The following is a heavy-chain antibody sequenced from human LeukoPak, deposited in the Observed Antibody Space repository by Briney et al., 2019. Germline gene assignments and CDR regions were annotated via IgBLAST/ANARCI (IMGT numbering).Heavy chain of an antibody. J-gene: IGHJ4*02. CDR2: INHSGST. Sequence: SETLSLTCAVYGGSFSGYYWSWIRQPPGKGLEWIGEINHSGSTNYNPSPKSRVTISVDTSKNQFSLKLSSVTAADTAVYYCARHPLLRSYYDILTEKDYFDYWGQGTLVTVSS. CDR1: GGSFSGYY. V-gene: IGHV4-34*01. D-gene: IGHD3-9*01. CDR3: ARHPLLRSYYDILTEKDYFDY.